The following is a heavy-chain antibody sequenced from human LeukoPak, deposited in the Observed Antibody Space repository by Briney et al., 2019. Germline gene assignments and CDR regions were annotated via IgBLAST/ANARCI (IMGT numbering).Heavy chain of an antibody. V-gene: IGHV3-30*02. CDR3: ARGYGESHFDY. J-gene: IGHJ4*02. Sequence: GGSLRLSCAASGFTFSGYGMHLVRQTPGKGLEWVSFIRYDGSNQYYADSVKGRFTISRDNSKNTLYLQMNSLRPEDTAVYFCARGYGESHFDYWGQGTLVTVSS. D-gene: IGHD5-18*01. CDR1: GFTFSGYG. CDR2: IRYDGSNQ.